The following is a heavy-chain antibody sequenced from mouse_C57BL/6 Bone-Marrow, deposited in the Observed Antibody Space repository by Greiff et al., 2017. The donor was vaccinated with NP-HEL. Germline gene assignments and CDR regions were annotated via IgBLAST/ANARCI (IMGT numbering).Heavy chain of an antibody. J-gene: IGHJ1*03. CDR2: IYPGDGDT. CDR1: GYAFSSSW. CDR3: ARGEGSSYRWYFDV. D-gene: IGHD1-1*01. V-gene: IGHV1-82*01. Sequence: QVQLQQSGPELVKPGASVKISCKASGYAFSSSWMNWVKQRPGKGLEWIGRIYPGDGDTNYNGKVKGKATLTADKSYSTVYMQLSSLTSEDSAVDFCARGEGSSYRWYFDVWGTGTTVTVST.